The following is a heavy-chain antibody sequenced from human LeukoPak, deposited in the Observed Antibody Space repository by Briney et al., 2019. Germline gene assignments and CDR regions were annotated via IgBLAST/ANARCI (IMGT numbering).Heavy chain of an antibody. V-gene: IGHV3-64*01. Sequence: GGSLRLSCSASGFTFSNYPMSWVRQAPGKGLEYVSAISNNGGSTYYANSVKGRFTISRDNSKNTLYLQMGSLRAEDMAVYYCAGGSSWYRGIDYWGQGTLVTVSS. CDR2: ISNNGGST. CDR3: AGGSSWYRGIDY. D-gene: IGHD6-13*01. J-gene: IGHJ4*02. CDR1: GFTFSNYP.